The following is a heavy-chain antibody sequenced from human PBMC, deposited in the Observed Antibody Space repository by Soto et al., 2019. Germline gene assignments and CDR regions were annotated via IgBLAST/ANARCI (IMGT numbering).Heavy chain of an antibody. CDR2: ITSDTKTI. D-gene: IGHD1-26*01. V-gene: IGHV3-48*02. CDR3: ARSVGGHFDY. Sequence: EVQLVESGGDLVQRGGSLRLSCAASGFTFNIYSMNWVRQAPGKGLEWFSYITSDTKTIKYADSVKGRFTISRDNAKNSVYVQMNSLRDEDTAVYYCARSVGGHFDYWGQGTVVTVSS. CDR1: GFTFNIYS. J-gene: IGHJ4*02.